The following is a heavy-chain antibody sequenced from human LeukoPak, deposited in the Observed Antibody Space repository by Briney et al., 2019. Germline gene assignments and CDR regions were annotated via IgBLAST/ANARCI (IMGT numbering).Heavy chain of an antibody. CDR3: TRDVVWSARLVVLCGDYYYYYGMDV. CDR1: GFTFSNAW. D-gene: IGHD2-15*01. V-gene: IGHV3-15*01. CDR2: IKSKTDGGTT. J-gene: IGHJ6*02. Sequence: PGGSLRLSCAASGFTFSNAWMSWVRQTPGKGLEWVGRIKSKTDGGTTDFAAPVKGRFTISRDDSKNTLYLQMNSLKTEDTAVYCCTRDVVWSARLVVLCGDYYYYYGMDVWGQGTTVTVSS.